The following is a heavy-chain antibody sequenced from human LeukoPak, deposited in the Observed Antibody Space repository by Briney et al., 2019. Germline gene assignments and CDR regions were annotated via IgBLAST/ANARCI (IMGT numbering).Heavy chain of an antibody. D-gene: IGHD1-1*01. Sequence: GGTLRLSCAASGFTFSSYGMNWVRQAPGKGLEWISGISPSGGGTYYADFVKGRFTISRDNSKNTLYLQMNSLRAEDTALYYCARGSHRWATTNGNFDYWGQGTLVTVSS. CDR1: GFTFSSYG. V-gene: IGHV3-23*01. J-gene: IGHJ4*02. CDR3: ARGSHRWATTNGNFDY. CDR2: ISPSGGGT.